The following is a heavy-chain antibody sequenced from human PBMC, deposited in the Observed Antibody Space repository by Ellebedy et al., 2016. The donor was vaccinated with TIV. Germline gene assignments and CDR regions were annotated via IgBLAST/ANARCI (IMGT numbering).Heavy chain of an antibody. CDR2: INHSGST. V-gene: IGHV4-34*01. Sequence: SETLSLTXAVYGGSFSGYYWSWIRQPPGKGLEWIGEINHSGSTNYNPSLKSRVTISVDTSKNQFSLKLSSVTAADTAVYYCARVTRGAVAGRVHFQHWGQGTLVTVSS. CDR1: GGSFSGYY. CDR3: ARVTRGAVAGRVHFQH. D-gene: IGHD6-19*01. J-gene: IGHJ1*01.